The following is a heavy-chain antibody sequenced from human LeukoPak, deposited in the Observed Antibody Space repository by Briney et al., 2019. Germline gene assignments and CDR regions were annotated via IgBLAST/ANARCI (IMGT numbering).Heavy chain of an antibody. J-gene: IGHJ3*02. V-gene: IGHV3-33*01. D-gene: IGHD2-2*01. CDR2: IWYDGSNK. CDR3: ARDTRGVVPAATVPAFDI. Sequence: PGGSLRLSCAASGFTFSSYGMHWVRQAPGKGLEWVAVIWYDGSNKYYADSVKGRFTISRDNSKNTLYLQMNSLRAEDTAVYYCARDTRGVVPAATVPAFDIWGQGTMVTVSS. CDR1: GFTFSSYG.